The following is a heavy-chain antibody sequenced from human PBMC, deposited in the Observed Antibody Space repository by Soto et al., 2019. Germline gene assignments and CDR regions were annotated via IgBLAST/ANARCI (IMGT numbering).Heavy chain of an antibody. CDR2: INPSGNST. V-gene: IGHV1-46*01. CDR3: ARGFGCGITTCYARYYYYMDV. D-gene: IGHD2-2*01. CDR1: GYTFTRYY. J-gene: IGHJ6*03. Sequence: ASVKVSCKASGYTFTRYYMHWVRQAPGQGLEWMGIINPSGNSTDYAQKFQGRVTMTRDTSTSTVYMELSSLRSEDTAVYYCARGFGCGITTCYARYYYYMDVWGRGTTVTVSS.